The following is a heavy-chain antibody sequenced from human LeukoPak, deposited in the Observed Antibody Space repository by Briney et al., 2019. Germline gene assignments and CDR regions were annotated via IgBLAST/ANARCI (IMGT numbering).Heavy chain of an antibody. CDR2: ISGSGGST. Sequence: GGSLRLSCAASGFTFNSYAMSWVRQAPGKGLEWVSAISGSGGSTYYADSVKGRFTISRDNSKNTLYLQMNSLRAEDTAVYYCAKSYGYDSSGYYRSYYYGMDVWGQGTTVTVSS. D-gene: IGHD3-22*01. V-gene: IGHV3-23*01. CDR1: GFTFNSYA. CDR3: AKSYGYDSSGYYRSYYYGMDV. J-gene: IGHJ6*02.